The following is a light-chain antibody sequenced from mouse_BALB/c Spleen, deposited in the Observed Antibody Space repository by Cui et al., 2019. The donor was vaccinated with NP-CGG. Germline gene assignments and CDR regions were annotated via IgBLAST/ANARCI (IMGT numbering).Light chain of an antibody. CDR3: ALWYSNHWV. V-gene: IGLV1*01. CDR2: GTK. Sequence: QAVVTQDSALTTSPGETVTLTCRPSTGTVTTSNYANWVQEKPDHLFTGLIGGTKNRAPGVPARFSGSLIGDKAALTITGAQTEDEAIYFCALWYSNHWVFGGGTKLTVL. CDR1: TGTVTTSNY. J-gene: IGLJ1*01.